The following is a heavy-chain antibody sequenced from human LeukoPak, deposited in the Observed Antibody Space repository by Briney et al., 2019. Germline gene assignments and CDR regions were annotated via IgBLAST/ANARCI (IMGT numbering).Heavy chain of an antibody. J-gene: IGHJ3*02. CDR2: IYHSGST. V-gene: IGHV4-30-2*01. CDR1: GGSISSGGYY. D-gene: IGHD6-13*01. Sequence: SETLSLTCTVSGGSISSGGYYWSWIRQPPGKGLEWIGYIYHSGSTYYNPSLKSRVTISVDRSKNQFSLKLSSVTAADTAVYYCARAYVAAGARGAFDIWGQGTMVTVSS. CDR3: ARAYVAAGARGAFDI.